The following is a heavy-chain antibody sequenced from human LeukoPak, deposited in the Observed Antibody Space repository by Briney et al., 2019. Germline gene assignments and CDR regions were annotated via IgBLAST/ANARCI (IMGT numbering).Heavy chain of an antibody. CDR2: ISYDGSNK. D-gene: IGHD3-9*01. CDR1: GFTFSSYG. Sequence: GGSLRLSCAASGFTFSSYGMHWVRQAPGKGLEWVAVISYDGSNKYYADSVKGRFTISRDNSKNTLYLQMNSLRAEDTAVYYCARVYDVLTGGFDHWGQGALVTVSS. J-gene: IGHJ4*02. CDR3: ARVYDVLTGGFDH. V-gene: IGHV3-30*03.